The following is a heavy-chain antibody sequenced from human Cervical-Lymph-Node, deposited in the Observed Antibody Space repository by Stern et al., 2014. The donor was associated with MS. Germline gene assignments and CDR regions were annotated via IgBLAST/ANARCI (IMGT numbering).Heavy chain of an antibody. Sequence: QVTLRESGPTLVKPTQTLTLTCTFSGFSLSTSGVGVAWIRQPPGKALEWLALLYSGGDTRSTPSLKSRLSITTDASKNQVVLTLTNVDPVDTATYYCAHAECRSTNCYLAGILFDSWGQGTLVTVSS. CDR1: GFSLSTSGVG. CDR2: LYSGGDT. CDR3: AHAECRSTNCYLAGILFDS. D-gene: IGHD2/OR15-2a*01. J-gene: IGHJ4*01. V-gene: IGHV2-5*02.